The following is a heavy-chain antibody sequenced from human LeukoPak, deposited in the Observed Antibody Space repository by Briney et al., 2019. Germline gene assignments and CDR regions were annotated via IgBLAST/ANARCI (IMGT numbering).Heavy chain of an antibody. Sequence: PGGSLRLSCAAPGFTFPIYAMSWGPQAPGRGCEGVSAITPTSDDTYYADSVEGRFSLSRDNSENTLSLQMHSLRAEDTATYYCARPKRTVGANVGHDAFEVWGQGTMVTVSS. J-gene: IGHJ3*01. CDR1: GFTFPIYA. CDR3: ARPKRTVGANVGHDAFEV. D-gene: IGHD4-23*01. CDR2: ITPTSDDT. V-gene: IGHV3-23*01.